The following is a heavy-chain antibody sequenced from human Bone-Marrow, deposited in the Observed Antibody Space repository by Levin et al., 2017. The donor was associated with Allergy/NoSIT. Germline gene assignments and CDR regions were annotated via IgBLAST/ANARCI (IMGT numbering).Heavy chain of an antibody. CDR2: INQDGSEE. D-gene: IGHD2-2*01. Sequence: AGGSLRLSCAASGFSFSGHWMSWVRQAPGKGLEWVANINQDGSEEHYVDSVKGRFTISRDNAKNSLYLEMNSLRAEDTAVFFCARDSTNCQGCAFDIWGQGTMVTVSS. CDR1: GFSFSGHW. V-gene: IGHV3-7*01. CDR3: ARDSTNCQGCAFDI. J-gene: IGHJ3*02.